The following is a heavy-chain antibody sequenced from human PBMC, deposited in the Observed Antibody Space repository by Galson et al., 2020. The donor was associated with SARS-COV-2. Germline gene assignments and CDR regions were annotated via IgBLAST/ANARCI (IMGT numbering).Heavy chain of an antibody. V-gene: IGHV4-4*02. CDR3: ARASRSWRDYYDTSGSYYDRPYYFDY. CDR2: IYHTGST. CDR1: GGSISSSNW. Sequence: SQTLSLTCAVSGGSISSSNWWSWVRQSPGKGLDWIGEIYHTGSTNYNPSLKSQVTISVDKSKNQFSLKLNSVTAADTAVYYCARASRSWRDYYDTSGSYYDRPYYFDYWGQGTLVTVSS. J-gene: IGHJ4*02. D-gene: IGHD3-22*01.